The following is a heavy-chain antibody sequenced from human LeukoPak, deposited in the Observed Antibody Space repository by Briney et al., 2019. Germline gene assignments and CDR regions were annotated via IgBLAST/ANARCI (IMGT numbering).Heavy chain of an antibody. V-gene: IGHV1-69*02. CDR2: IIPTSGKT. CDR3: ARGGYDILTGYPAEYFYP. Sequence: ASVKVSCRTSGGSFSSYTLNWVRQAPGQGLEWMGRIIPTSGKTNYPQKFQDRVTIIVDKSTSTAYMELSSLRFEDTAIYYCARGGYDILTGYPAEYFYPWGQGTLVTVSS. D-gene: IGHD3-9*01. CDR1: GGSFSSYT. J-gene: IGHJ1*01.